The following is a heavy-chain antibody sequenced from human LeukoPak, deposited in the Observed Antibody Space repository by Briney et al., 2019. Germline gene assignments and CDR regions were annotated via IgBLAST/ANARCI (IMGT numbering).Heavy chain of an antibody. D-gene: IGHD6-13*01. J-gene: IGHJ4*02. CDR1: GFTFSSYG. CDR2: ISYDGSNK. CDR3: ANQKAGYFDY. V-gene: IGHV3-30*19. Sequence: GGSLRLSCAASGFTFSSYGMHWVRQAPGKGLEWVAVISYDGSNKYYADSVKGRFTISRDNSKNTLYLQMNSLRAEDTAVYYCANQKAGYFDYWGQGTLVTVSS.